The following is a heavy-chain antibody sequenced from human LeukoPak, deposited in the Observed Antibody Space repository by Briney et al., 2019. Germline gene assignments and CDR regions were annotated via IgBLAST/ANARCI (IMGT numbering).Heavy chain of an antibody. CDR2: IYYSGYT. CDR3: ATHSSGWLDYFDY. V-gene: IGHV4-59*01. Sequence: SETLSLTCTVSGGSISSYYWSWIRQPPGKGLKWIGNIYYSGYTTYSPSLRSRVTISVDTSKNQFSLKLSSVTAADTAVYYCATHSSGWLDYFDYWGQGTLVTVSS. CDR1: GGSISSYY. J-gene: IGHJ4*02. D-gene: IGHD6-19*01.